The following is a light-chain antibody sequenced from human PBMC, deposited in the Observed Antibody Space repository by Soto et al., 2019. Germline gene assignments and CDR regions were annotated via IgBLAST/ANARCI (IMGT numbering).Light chain of an antibody. Sequence: QSVLTQPPSVSGAPGQRVTISCTGSSSNIGAGYDVHWYQQLPGTAPKLLMYRNTNRASGVPDRFSGSKSATSASLAITGLQADDEADYFCQSYDSRLSGSVFGTGTKVTVL. CDR3: QSYDSRLSGSV. V-gene: IGLV1-40*01. CDR1: SSNIGAGYD. CDR2: RNT. J-gene: IGLJ1*01.